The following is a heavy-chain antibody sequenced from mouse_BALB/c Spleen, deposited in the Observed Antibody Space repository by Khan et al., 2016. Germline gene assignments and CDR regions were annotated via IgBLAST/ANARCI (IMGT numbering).Heavy chain of an antibody. Sequence: EVQLQESGPGLVKPSQSLSLTCTVTGYSITSDYAWNWIRQFPGNKLEWMGYISYSGSTSYNPSLKSRISTTRDTSKNQFFLQLNSVTTEDTATYYCARDYYGSSYCDYWGQGTTLTVSS. CDR3: ARDYYGSSYCDY. V-gene: IGHV3-2*02. J-gene: IGHJ2*01. CDR2: ISYSGST. D-gene: IGHD1-1*01. CDR1: GYSITSDYA.